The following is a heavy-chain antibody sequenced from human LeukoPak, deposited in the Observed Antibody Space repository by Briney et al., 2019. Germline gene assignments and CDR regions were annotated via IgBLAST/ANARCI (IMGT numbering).Heavy chain of an antibody. V-gene: IGHV1-46*01. CDR3: ARGPVPITIFGVVPSRGSYGMDV. CDR2: INPSGGST. CDR1: GHTFTSYY. J-gene: IGHJ6*02. Sequence: ASVRVSCKASGHTFTSYYMHRVRQAPGQWLEWMGIINPSGGSTSYAQKFQGRVTMTRDTSKNQFSLKLSSVTAADTAVYYCARGPVPITIFGVVPSRGSYGMDVWGQGTTVTVSS. D-gene: IGHD3-3*01.